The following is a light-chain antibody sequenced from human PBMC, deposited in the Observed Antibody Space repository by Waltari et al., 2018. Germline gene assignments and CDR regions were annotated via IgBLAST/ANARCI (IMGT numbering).Light chain of an antibody. J-gene: IGLJ2*01. CDR3: QSYDSSLSGHVV. Sequence: QSVLTQPPSVSGAPGQRVTISCTGSSSNVGAPFDVHWYTQLPGGGPKLLIYDNSSRASGVPCRFAGSKSGMSASLVITGLQPDDEADYYCQSYDSSLSGHVVFGGGTKLTVL. CDR1: SSNVGAPFD. CDR2: DNS. V-gene: IGLV1-40*01.